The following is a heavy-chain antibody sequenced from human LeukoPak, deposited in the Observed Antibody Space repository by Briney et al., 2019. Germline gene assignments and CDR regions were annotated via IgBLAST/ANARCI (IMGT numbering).Heavy chain of an antibody. Sequence: GASVKVSCKASGYTFTGYYMHWVRQAPGQGLEWLGWINPNSGGTNYAQKFQGRVTMTRDTSISTAYMELSRLRSDDTAVYYCARDRGSSFNSDYWGQGTLVTVSS. J-gene: IGHJ4*02. D-gene: IGHD6-13*01. CDR2: INPNSGGT. V-gene: IGHV1-2*02. CDR3: ARDRGSSFNSDY. CDR1: GYTFTGYY.